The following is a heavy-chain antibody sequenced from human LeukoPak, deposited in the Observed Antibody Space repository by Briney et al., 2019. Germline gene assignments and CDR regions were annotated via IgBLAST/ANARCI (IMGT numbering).Heavy chain of an antibody. D-gene: IGHD3-22*01. J-gene: IGHJ4*02. CDR2: IKQDGSEK. CDR1: GFTFSSYW. V-gene: IGHV3-7*01. Sequence: GGSLRLSCAASGFTFSSYWMSWVRQAPGKGLEWVANIKQDGSEKYYVDSVKGRFTISRDNAKNSLYLQMNSLRAEDTAVYYCAREGSGDYYDSSGYYPLDYWGQGTLVTVSS. CDR3: AREGSGDYYDSSGYYPLDY.